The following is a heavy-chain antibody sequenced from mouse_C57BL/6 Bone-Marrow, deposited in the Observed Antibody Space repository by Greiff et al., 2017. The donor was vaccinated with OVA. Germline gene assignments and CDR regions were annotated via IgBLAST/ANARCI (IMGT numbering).Heavy chain of an antibody. CDR3: ARCYYGSSPFAY. Sequence: VKLQESGAELARPGASVKLSCKASGYTFTSYGISWVKQRTGQGLEWIGEIYPRSGNTYYNEKFKGKATLTADKSSSTAYMELRSLTSEDSAVYFCARCYYGSSPFAYWGQGTLVTVSA. D-gene: IGHD1-1*01. J-gene: IGHJ3*01. V-gene: IGHV1-81*01. CDR2: IYPRSGNT. CDR1: GYTFTSYG.